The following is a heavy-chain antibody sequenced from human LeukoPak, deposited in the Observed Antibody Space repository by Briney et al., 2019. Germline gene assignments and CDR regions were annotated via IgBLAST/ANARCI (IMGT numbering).Heavy chain of an antibody. D-gene: IGHD2-2*01. CDR1: GFTFSSYA. Sequence: GGSLRLSCAASGFTFSSYAMSWVRQAPGKGLEWVSAISGSGGSTYYADSVKGRFTISRDNSKNTLYLQMNSLRAEDTAVYYCARGVVVVPAAIDYWGQGTLVTVSS. CDR3: ARGVVVVPAAIDY. V-gene: IGHV3-23*01. CDR2: ISGSGGST. J-gene: IGHJ4*02.